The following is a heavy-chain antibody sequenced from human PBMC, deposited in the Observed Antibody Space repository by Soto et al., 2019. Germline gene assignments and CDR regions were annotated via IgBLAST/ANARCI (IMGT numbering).Heavy chain of an antibody. CDR1: GGSFSGYD. Sequence: NPSETLSLTCAVYGGSFSGYDLSWIRQPPGKGLEWIGEINHSGSTNYNPSLKSRDTISVDTTKNQYSLKLSSVTAADTAVYYCARVSRISIFGVVISGPMFDYWGQGTLVTVSS. V-gene: IGHV4-34*01. D-gene: IGHD3-3*01. J-gene: IGHJ4*02. CDR2: INHSGST. CDR3: ARVSRISIFGVVISGPMFDY.